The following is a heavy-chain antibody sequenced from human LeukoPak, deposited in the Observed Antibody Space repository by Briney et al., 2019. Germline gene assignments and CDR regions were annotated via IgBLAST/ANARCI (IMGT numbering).Heavy chain of an antibody. J-gene: IGHJ6*03. CDR3: ARGIDSSWYSCYYMDV. Sequence: SETLSLTCTVSGDSISSGDYYWSWIRQPPGKGLEWIGEINHSGSTNYNPSLKSRVTISVDTSKNQFSLKLSSVTAADTAVYYCARGIDSSWYSCYYMDVWGKGTTVTVSS. V-gene: IGHV4-39*07. CDR2: INHSGST. CDR1: GDSISSGDYY. D-gene: IGHD6-13*01.